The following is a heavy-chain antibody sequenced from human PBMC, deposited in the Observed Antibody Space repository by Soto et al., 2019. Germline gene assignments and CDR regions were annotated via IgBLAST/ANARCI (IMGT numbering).Heavy chain of an antibody. J-gene: IGHJ5*02. CDR3: ARIDYYDSSDNKHNTGWFDP. CDR2: IYHSEST. CDR1: GYSINSGYY. Sequence: SETLSLTCAVSGYSINSGYYWGWIRQPPGKGLEWIGSIYHSESTYYNPSIKSRVTMSLDTSKNQFSLKLSSVTAADTAVYYCARIDYYDSSDNKHNTGWFDPWGQGTLVTVSS. D-gene: IGHD3-22*01. V-gene: IGHV4-38-2*01.